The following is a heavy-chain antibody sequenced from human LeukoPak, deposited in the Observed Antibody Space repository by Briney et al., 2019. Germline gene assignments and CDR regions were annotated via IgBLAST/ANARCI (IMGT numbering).Heavy chain of an antibody. CDR1: GFTVSSNY. CDR3: ASWYDDAFDI. Sequence: GGSPRLSCAASGFTVSSNYMSWVRQAPGKGLEWVSVIYSGGSTYYADSVKGRFTISSDNSKNTLYLQMNSLRAEDTAVYYCASWYDDAFDIWGQGTMVTVSS. V-gene: IGHV3-66*01. J-gene: IGHJ3*02. CDR2: IYSGGST. D-gene: IGHD1-14*01.